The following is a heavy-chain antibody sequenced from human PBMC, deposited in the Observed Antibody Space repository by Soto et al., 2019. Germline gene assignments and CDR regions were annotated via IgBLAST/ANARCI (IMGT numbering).Heavy chain of an antibody. CDR3: ARDDDYEANGLDY. V-gene: IGHV3-33*01. D-gene: IGHD4-17*01. CDR2: IVNDGSSR. CDR1: GFTFSRYG. J-gene: IGHJ4*02. Sequence: QVHLVESGGGVVQPGKSLRLSCVASGFTFSRYGMHWVRQAPGEGLEWMAVIVNDGSSRYYADSVKGRFTISRDNSKNTLYLEMNSLGVEDTAMYYCARDDDYEANGLDYCGQGTLVTVSS.